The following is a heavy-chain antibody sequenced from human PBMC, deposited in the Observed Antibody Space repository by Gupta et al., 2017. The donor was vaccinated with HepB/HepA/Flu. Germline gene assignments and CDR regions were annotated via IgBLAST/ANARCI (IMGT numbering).Heavy chain of an antibody. CDR2: IHHSGSA. Sequence: QVQLQESGPGLVKPSETLSLTCAVSGDSISSTNWWSWVRQPPATGLEWIGEIHHSGSAHYNPSRKSRVTISVDQSKNQVSLKLTSGTAADTALYYCARSLGISSRCFVVDYGVQGILVTVSS. J-gene: IGHJ4*02. D-gene: IGHD3-16*01. CDR3: ARSLGISSRCFVVDY. CDR1: GDSISSTNW. V-gene: IGHV4-4*02.